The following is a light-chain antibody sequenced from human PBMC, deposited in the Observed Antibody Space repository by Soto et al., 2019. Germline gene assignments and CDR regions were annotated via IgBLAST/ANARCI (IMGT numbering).Light chain of an antibody. Sequence: QSALTQPRSVSGSPGQSVDISCTGTSSDIGGYNYVSWFQQHPGKAPKLMIYDVSKWPSGVPDRFSGSKSGNTASLTISGLQAEDEADYYCCLYAGTYTYVFGTGTKVTVL. CDR1: SSDIGGYNY. CDR2: DVS. CDR3: CLYAGTYTYV. J-gene: IGLJ1*01. V-gene: IGLV2-11*01.